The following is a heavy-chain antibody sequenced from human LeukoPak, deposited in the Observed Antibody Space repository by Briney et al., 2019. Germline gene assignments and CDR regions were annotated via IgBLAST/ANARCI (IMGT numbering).Heavy chain of an antibody. CDR1: GGSFSGYY. D-gene: IGHD3-10*01. CDR3: ARGRGSGSYYKV. V-gene: IGHV4-34*01. Sequence: SETLSLTCAVYGGSFSGYYWSWIRQPPGKGLEWIGEINHSGSTNYNPSHKSRVTISVDTSKNQFSLKLSSVTAADTAVYYCARGRGSGSYYKVWGQGTLVTVSS. J-gene: IGHJ4*02. CDR2: INHSGST.